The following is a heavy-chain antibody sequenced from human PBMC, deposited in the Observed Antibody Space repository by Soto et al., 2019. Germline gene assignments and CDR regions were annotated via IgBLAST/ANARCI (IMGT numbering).Heavy chain of an antibody. J-gene: IGHJ5*02. V-gene: IGHV1-18*01. CDR3: ARYCSGGSCYSGLFDP. CDR1: GYTFTSYG. Sequence: ASVMCSCNASGYTFTSYGISWVRQAPGQWLEWMGWISAYNGNTNYSQKLQGRVTMTTDTSTSTAYMELRSLRSDDTAVYYCARYCSGGSCYSGLFDPWGQGTLVTVSS. CDR2: ISAYNGNT. D-gene: IGHD2-15*01.